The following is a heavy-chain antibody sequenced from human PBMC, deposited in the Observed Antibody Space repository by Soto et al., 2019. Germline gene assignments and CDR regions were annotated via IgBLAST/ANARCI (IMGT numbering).Heavy chain of an antibody. D-gene: IGHD1-26*01. CDR2: ISYDGSNK. CDR3: ANDRGQYYFDY. V-gene: IGHV3-30*18. CDR1: GFTFSSYG. Sequence: QVQLVESGGGVVQPGRSLRLSCAASGFTFSSYGMHWVRQAPGKGLEWVAVISYDGSNKYYADSVKGRFTISRDNSKNTLYLQMNSLRAEDTAVYYCANDRGQYYFDYWGQGTLVTVSS. J-gene: IGHJ4*02.